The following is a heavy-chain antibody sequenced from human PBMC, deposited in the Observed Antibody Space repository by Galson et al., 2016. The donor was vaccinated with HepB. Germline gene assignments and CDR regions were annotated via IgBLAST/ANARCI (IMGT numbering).Heavy chain of an antibody. V-gene: IGHV3-33*01. Sequence: SLRLSCAASGFTFSLYGMHWVRQAPGKGLEWVAIIWYDGSNEYYTDSVKGRFTISRDNSKNTLYLQMNSLRAEDTAVYYCAREHITMIRGSMDVWGQGTTVTVSS. CDR2: IWYDGSNE. D-gene: IGHD3-10*01. CDR3: AREHITMIRGSMDV. J-gene: IGHJ6*02. CDR1: GFTFSLYG.